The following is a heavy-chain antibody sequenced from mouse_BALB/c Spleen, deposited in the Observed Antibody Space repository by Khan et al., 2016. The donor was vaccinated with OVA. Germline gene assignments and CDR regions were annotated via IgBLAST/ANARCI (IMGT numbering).Heavy chain of an antibody. Sequence: QMQLEESGPGLVAPSQSLSITCTVSEFSLNNYGVNWVRQPPGKGLEWLGIIWAGGRTNYNSALMSRVSIRKDNAKRQVFLNMNSLQTDDTAMYYCARETAYYGNYEAMDYWGQGTSVTVSS. CDR2: IWAGGRT. D-gene: IGHD2-10*01. CDR1: EFSLNNYG. CDR3: ARETAYYGNYEAMDY. V-gene: IGHV2-9*02. J-gene: IGHJ4*01.